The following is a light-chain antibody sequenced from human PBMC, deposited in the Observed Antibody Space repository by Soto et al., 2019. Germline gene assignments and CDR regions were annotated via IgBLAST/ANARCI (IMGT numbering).Light chain of an antibody. Sequence: EIVMTQSPATLSVSPGERATLSCRASRSISSKLAWYQQRVGQAPRLLIYGASTRATGIPARFSGSGSGTDFTLTISSLQSEDFAVYYCQQYNAWPPWTFGQGTKVDIK. V-gene: IGKV3-15*01. J-gene: IGKJ1*01. CDR2: GAS. CDR3: QQYNAWPPWT. CDR1: RSISSK.